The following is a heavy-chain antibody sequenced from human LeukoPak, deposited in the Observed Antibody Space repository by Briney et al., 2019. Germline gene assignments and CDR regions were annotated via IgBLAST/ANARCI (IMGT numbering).Heavy chain of an antibody. Sequence: PSQTLSLTCTVSGGSISSGGYYWSWIRQHPGKGLEWIGYIYYSGSTYYNPSLKSRVTISVDTSKNQFSLKLSSVTAADTAVYYCARGPWIQLGSPLYYYYGMDVWGQGTTVTVSS. CDR3: ARGPWIQLGSPLYYYYGMDV. CDR1: GGSISSGGYY. CDR2: IYYSGST. D-gene: IGHD5-18*01. J-gene: IGHJ6*02. V-gene: IGHV4-31*03.